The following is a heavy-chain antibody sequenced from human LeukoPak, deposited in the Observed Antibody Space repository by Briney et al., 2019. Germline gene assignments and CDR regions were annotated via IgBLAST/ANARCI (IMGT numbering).Heavy chain of an antibody. CDR1: GGSVNNYF. D-gene: IGHD5-24*01. V-gene: IGHV4-59*02. CDR2: IYYSGST. Sequence: PSETLSLTCTVSGGSVNNYFWSWIRQPPGKGLEWIGYIYYSGSTNYNPSLKSRVTISVDTSKNQFSLKLSSVTAADTAVYYCASLRGGYNYVNYWGQGTLVTVSS. CDR3: ASLRGGYNYVNY. J-gene: IGHJ4*02.